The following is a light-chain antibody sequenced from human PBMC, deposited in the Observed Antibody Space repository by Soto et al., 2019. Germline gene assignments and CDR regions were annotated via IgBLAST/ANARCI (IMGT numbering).Light chain of an antibody. Sequence: DIVLTQSPATLSLSPGERATLSCRASQSVSSYLAWYQQKPGQAPRLLIYDASNRATGIPARFSGSGSGTDFTLTISSLEPEDFAVYYCQQRSNWPPWTFGQGTKVEIK. J-gene: IGKJ1*01. CDR3: QQRSNWPPWT. CDR2: DAS. V-gene: IGKV3-11*01. CDR1: QSVSSY.